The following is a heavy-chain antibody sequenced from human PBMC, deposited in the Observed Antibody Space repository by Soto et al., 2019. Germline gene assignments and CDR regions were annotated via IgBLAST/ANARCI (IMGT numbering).Heavy chain of an antibody. CDR1: GGTFSSYA. D-gene: IGHD3-16*01. J-gene: IGHJ6*02. Sequence: GASVKVSCKASGGTFSSYAISWVRQAPGQGLEWMGGIIPIFGTANYAQKFQGRVTITADESTSTAYMELSSLRSEDTAVYYCAGARRGRDGYNVGTRYYYGMDVWGQGTTVTVSS. V-gene: IGHV1-69*13. CDR3: AGARRGRDGYNVGTRYYYGMDV. CDR2: IIPIFGTA.